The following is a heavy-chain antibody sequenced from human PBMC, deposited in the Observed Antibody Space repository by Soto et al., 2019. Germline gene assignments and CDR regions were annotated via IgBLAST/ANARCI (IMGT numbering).Heavy chain of an antibody. Sequence: PSETLSLTCTVSGGSISSYYWSWIRQPPGKGLEWIGYIYYSGSTNYNPSLKSRVTISVDTSKNQFSLKLSSVTAADTAVYYCARRRVATITFDDRGQGTLVTVSS. CDR3: ARRRVATITFDD. J-gene: IGHJ4*02. CDR1: GGSISSYY. V-gene: IGHV4-59*08. D-gene: IGHD5-12*01. CDR2: IYYSGST.